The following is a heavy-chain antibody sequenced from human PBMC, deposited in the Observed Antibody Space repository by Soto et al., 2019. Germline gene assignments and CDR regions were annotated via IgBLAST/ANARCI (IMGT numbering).Heavy chain of an antibody. J-gene: IGHJ1*01. V-gene: IGHV3-23*01. CDR1: GFTFRSYA. Sequence: EVQLFESGGGLVQPGGSLRLSCAASGFTFRSYAMSWVRQAPGKGLECVSAISGSGGSTYYADSVKGRFTISRDKSKNTLYLQMNSMRAEDTAVYYCAKGNNYTPEYFQHWGQGTLVTVSS. CDR3: AKGNNYTPEYFQH. D-gene: IGHD1-1*01. CDR2: ISGSGGST.